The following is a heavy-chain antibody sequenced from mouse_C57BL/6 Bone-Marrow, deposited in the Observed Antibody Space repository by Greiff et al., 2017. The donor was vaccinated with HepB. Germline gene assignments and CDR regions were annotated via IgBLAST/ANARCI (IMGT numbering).Heavy chain of an antibody. Sequence: QVHVKQSGPGLVQPSQSLSITCTVSGFSFTSYGVHWVRQSPGKGLEWLGVIWRGGSTDYNAAFMSRMSITKDNSKSHVFFKMNSLQADDTAIYYCAKPGGNYAMDYWGQGTSVTVSS. CDR3: AKPGGNYAMDY. CDR1: GFSFTSYG. CDR2: IWRGGST. J-gene: IGHJ4*01. D-gene: IGHD1-1*02. V-gene: IGHV2-5*01.